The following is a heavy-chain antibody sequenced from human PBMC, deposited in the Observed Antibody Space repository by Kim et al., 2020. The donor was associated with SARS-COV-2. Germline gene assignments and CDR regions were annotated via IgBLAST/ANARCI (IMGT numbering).Heavy chain of an antibody. Sequence: GGSLRLSCVASGFTLSTCAMTWVRQAPGKGLEWVSSISARGVTYYADSVKGRFTVSRDSSKNTLDLQMNSLRAEDTALYYCATRPCDGGYAPWYYWGQGT. CDR2: ISARGVT. CDR3: ATRPCDGGYAPWYY. J-gene: IGHJ4*02. CDR1: GFTLSTCA. V-gene: IGHV3-23*01. D-gene: IGHD2-2*01.